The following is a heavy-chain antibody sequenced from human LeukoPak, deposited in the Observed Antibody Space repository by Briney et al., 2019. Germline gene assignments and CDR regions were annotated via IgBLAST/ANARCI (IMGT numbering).Heavy chain of an antibody. CDR3: ARHRYCSGGSCYSRPFGMDV. J-gene: IGHJ6*02. V-gene: IGHV4-59*08. D-gene: IGHD2-15*01. CDR1: GGSISSYY. Sequence: SETLSLTCTVSGGSISSYYRSWIRQPPGKGLEGIGYIYYSGSTNYNPSLKSRVTISVDTSKNQLSLKLSSVTAADTAVYYCARHRYCSGGSCYSRPFGMDVWGQGTTVTVSS. CDR2: IYYSGST.